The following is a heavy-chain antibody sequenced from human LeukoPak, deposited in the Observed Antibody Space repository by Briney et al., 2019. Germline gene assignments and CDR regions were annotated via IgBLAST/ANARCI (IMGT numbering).Heavy chain of an antibody. CDR3: ARDLEGCGGDCYAFDY. V-gene: IGHV3-74*01. Sequence: GGSLRLSCAASGFTFSNYWMHWVRLPPGKGLVWVSRTNTDGSSTTYADSVKGRFTISRDNAKNTLYLHMNSLRAEDTAVYYCARDLEGCGGDCYAFDYWGQGTLVTVSS. D-gene: IGHD2-21*02. CDR2: TNTDGSST. J-gene: IGHJ4*02. CDR1: GFTFSNYW.